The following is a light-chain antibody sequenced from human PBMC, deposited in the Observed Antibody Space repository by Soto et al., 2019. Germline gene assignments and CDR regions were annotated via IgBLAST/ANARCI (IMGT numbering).Light chain of an antibody. J-gene: IGKJ2*01. V-gene: IGKV1-5*03. CDR2: KAS. CDR3: QQYNSS. CDR1: QSISNW. Sequence: DIQMTQSPSTLSASVGDRVTITCRASQSISNWLAWYQQKPGKAPNLLIYKASSLASGVPSRFSGSGSGTEFTLTISSLQPDDFATYYCQQYNSSFGQGTKLEMK.